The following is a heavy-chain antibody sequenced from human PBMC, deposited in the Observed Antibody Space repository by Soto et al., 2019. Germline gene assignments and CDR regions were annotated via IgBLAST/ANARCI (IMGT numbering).Heavy chain of an antibody. J-gene: IGHJ4*02. D-gene: IGHD3-3*01. CDR1: GFTFRSYA. CDR3: AKYYTIFNCFDY. CDR2: ISGSGGGT. Sequence: EVQLLESGGGLVQPGGSLRLSCAASGFTFRSYAMSWVRQAPGKGLEWVSAISGSGGGTYYADSVKGRFTVSRDNSKNTLYLQMSSLRADDTAVYYCAKYYTIFNCFDYWGQGTLVTVSS. V-gene: IGHV3-23*01.